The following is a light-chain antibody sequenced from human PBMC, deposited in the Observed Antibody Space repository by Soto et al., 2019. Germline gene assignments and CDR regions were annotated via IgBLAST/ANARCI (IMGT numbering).Light chain of an antibody. CDR3: QVYGPSPPIT. CDR1: QSVRSN. J-gene: IGKJ5*01. V-gene: IGKV3-20*01. Sequence: EIVMTHSPPTLSASPGGRTSLXCRASQSVRSNLAWYQQKPGQAPRLLIYGASTRATAIPARFSGSGSGTDFTLTISRLEPEDFAVFYCQVYGPSPPITFGQGTRLEIK. CDR2: GAS.